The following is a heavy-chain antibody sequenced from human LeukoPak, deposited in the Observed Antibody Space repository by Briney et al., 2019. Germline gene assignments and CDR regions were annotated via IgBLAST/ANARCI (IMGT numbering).Heavy chain of an antibody. J-gene: IGHJ4*02. CDR2: IYSGGNT. CDR3: ARGEGLFDH. CDR1: GFTVSSNY. Sequence: GGSLGLSCAASGFTVSSNYMSWVRQAPGKGLEWVSVIYSGGNTHYADSVKGRFTISRDNSKNTLYLQMNSLRAEDTAVYYCARGEGLFDHWGQGTLVTVSS. V-gene: IGHV3-53*01.